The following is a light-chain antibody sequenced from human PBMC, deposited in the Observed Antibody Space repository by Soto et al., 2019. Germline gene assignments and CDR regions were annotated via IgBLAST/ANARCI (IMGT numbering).Light chain of an antibody. CDR2: GAS. CDR1: ENVRTF. CDR3: QQHSHLPPWT. V-gene: IGKV3-11*01. J-gene: IGKJ1*01. Sequence: FLTQSKDTLYLSPGHRATLCCIASENVRTFVDWYQQKPGQAPRLLIYGASNRATDIPARFSGSGSGTDFTLTISNLGPEDFAVYYSQQHSHLPPWTFGQGTKV.